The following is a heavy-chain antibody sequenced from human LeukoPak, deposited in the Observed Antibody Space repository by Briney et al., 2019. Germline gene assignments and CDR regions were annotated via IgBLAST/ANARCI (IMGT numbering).Heavy chain of an antibody. D-gene: IGHD6-19*01. J-gene: IGHJ4*02. V-gene: IGHV4-59*08. CDR3: ARWYSSGWAFDY. Sequence: SETLSLTCTVSGGTISSYYWNCIRQPPGKGLEWIGYIHYSGSTKYNPSLKSRVTISVDTSKNQFSLKQSSVTAADTAVYYCARWYSSGWAFDYWGRGTLVTVSS. CDR2: IHYSGST. CDR1: GGTISSYY.